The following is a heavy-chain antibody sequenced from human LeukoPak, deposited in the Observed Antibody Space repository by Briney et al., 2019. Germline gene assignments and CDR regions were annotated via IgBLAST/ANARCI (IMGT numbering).Heavy chain of an antibody. CDR1: GGTFSSYT. Sequence: SVKVSCKASGGTFSSYTISWVRQAPGQGLEWMGRIIPILGIANYAQKFQGRVTITADKSTSTAYMELSSLRSEDTAVYYRARGLPPRSGWVERAHDYWGQGTLVTVSS. J-gene: IGHJ4*02. CDR2: IIPILGIA. CDR3: ARGLPPRSGWVERAHDY. V-gene: IGHV1-69*02. D-gene: IGHD3-3*01.